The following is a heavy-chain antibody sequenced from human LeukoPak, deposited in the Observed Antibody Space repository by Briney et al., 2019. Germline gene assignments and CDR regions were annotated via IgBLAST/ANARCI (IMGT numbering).Heavy chain of an antibody. CDR2: ISSSGSTI. Sequence: AGGSLRLSCAASGFTFSDYYMSWIRQAPGKGLEWVSYISSSGSTIYYADSVKGRFTISRDNAKNSLYLQMNSLRAEDTAIYYCAKYSSGWYNDYWGQGTLVTVSS. D-gene: IGHD6-19*01. J-gene: IGHJ4*02. CDR1: GFTFSDYY. CDR3: AKYSSGWYNDY. V-gene: IGHV3-11*01.